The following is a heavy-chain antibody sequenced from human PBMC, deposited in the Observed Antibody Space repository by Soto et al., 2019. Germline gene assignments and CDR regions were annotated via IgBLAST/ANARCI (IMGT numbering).Heavy chain of an antibody. V-gene: IGHV1-46*01. CDR3: ARFYDSSGLAPDAFDI. CDR2: INPSGGST. D-gene: IGHD3-22*01. CDR1: RYTFTSYY. J-gene: IGHJ3*02. Sequence: GASVKVSCKACRYTFTSYYMHWARHATGQGLEWMGIINPSGGSTSYAQKFQGRVTMTRDTSTSTVYMELSSLRSEDTAVYYCARFYDSSGLAPDAFDIWGQGTMVTVSS.